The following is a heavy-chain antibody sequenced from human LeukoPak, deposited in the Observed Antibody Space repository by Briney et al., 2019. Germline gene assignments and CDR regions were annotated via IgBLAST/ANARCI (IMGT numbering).Heavy chain of an antibody. CDR1: GGSISSYY. CDR2: ISYSGTT. Sequence: PSETLSLTCTVSGGSISSYYWGWIRQPPGKGLEWIGSISYSGTTYYNPSLKSRVTISVDTSKNQFSLKLSSVTAADTAVYYCARAGGHYYDSSGYHEGPNWFDPWGQGTLVTVSS. V-gene: IGHV4-39*07. J-gene: IGHJ5*02. D-gene: IGHD3-22*01. CDR3: ARAGGHYYDSSGYHEGPNWFDP.